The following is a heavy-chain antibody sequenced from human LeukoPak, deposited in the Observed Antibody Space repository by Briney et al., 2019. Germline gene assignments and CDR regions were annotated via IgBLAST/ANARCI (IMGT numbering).Heavy chain of an antibody. J-gene: IGHJ6*02. CDR1: GGSISSHY. CDR3: ARVVTMVRGVTSYYYYYGMDV. V-gene: IGHV4-59*11. CDR2: IYYSGSS. Sequence: PSETLSLTCTVSGGSISSHYWSWIRQSPGKGLEWIGYIYYSGSSNYNPSLKSRVTTSVDTSKNQFSLKLSSVTAADTAVYYCARVVTMVRGVTSYYYYYGMDVWGQGTTVTVSS. D-gene: IGHD3-10*01.